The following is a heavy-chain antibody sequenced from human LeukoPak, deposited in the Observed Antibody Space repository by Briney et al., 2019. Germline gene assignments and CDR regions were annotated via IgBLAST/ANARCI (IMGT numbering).Heavy chain of an antibody. J-gene: IGHJ4*02. CDR1: RGSISSYY. Sequence: SETLSLTCAVSRGSISSYYWSWIRQPPAKGLEWIGYIYYSGSTNYNPSLKSRVTISVDTSKNQFSLKLNSVTAADTAVFYCGVGSGYDDYWGQGTLVTVSS. D-gene: IGHD5-12*01. CDR3: GVGSGYDDY. CDR2: IYYSGST. V-gene: IGHV4-59*12.